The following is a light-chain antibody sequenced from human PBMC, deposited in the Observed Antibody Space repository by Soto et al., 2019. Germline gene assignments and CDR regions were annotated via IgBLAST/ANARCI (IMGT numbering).Light chain of an antibody. Sequence: EIVLTQSPGTLSLSPGERATLSCRASQSVNSKLAWYQQKPGHAPRLLIYGASIRGTGVPARFSGSGSGTEYTLTISSLQSEDFAVYYCQQYNNWPPLTFGGGTKVDI. CDR2: GAS. J-gene: IGKJ4*01. CDR3: QQYNNWPPLT. CDR1: QSVNSK. V-gene: IGKV3-15*01.